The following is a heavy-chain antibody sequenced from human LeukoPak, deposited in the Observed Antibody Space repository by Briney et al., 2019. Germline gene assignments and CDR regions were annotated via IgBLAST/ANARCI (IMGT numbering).Heavy chain of an antibody. J-gene: IGHJ4*02. D-gene: IGHD6-13*01. CDR1: GGSISSYY. CDR3: ARLGSGWYFDY. V-gene: IGHV4-59*01. CDR2: TYYSGST. Sequence: PSETLSLTCTVSGGSISSYYWSWIRQPPGKGLEWIGYTYYSGSTNYNPSLKSRVTISVDTSKNQFSLKLSSVTAADTAVYYCARLGSGWYFDYWGQGTLVTVSS.